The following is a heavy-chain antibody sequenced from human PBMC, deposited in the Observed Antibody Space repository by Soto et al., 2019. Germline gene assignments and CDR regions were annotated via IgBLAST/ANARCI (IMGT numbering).Heavy chain of an antibody. CDR3: AKGGRVYYGSGSYFDS. CDR1: GVSISTSNW. J-gene: IGHJ4*02. V-gene: IGHV4-4*02. D-gene: IGHD3-10*01. Sequence: QVQLQESGPGLVKPSGTLSLTCAVSGVSISTSNWWSWARQSPGKGLEWIGEIYHSGSTNYNPSPQSRVSMSVDKSTNHFSLHLISVNAADTAVYFYAKGGRVYYGSGSYFDSWGQGIQVTVSS. CDR2: IYHSGST.